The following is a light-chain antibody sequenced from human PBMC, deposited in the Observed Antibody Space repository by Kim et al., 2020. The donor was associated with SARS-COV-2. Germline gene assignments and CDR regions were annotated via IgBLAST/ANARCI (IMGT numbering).Light chain of an antibody. CDR2: AAS. Sequence: ASVGDRVTITCRARQGIRNYLAWYQQKPGKVPKLLIYAASTLQSGVPSRFSGSGSGTDFTLTISSLQPEDVATYYCQKYNSAPLTFGGGTKVEI. CDR1: QGIRNY. V-gene: IGKV1-27*01. J-gene: IGKJ4*01. CDR3: QKYNSAPLT.